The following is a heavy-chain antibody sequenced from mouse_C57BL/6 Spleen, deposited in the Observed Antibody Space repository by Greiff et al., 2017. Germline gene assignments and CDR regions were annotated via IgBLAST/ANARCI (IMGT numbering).Heavy chain of an antibody. Sequence: EVKLMESGGGLVKPGGSLKLSCAASGFTFSSYAMSWVRQTPEKRLEWVATISDGGSYTYYPDNVKGRFTISRDNAKNNLYLQVSHLKSEDTAMYYCARDKGVTTAWFAYWGQGTLGTVSA. J-gene: IGHJ3*01. CDR2: ISDGGSYT. V-gene: IGHV5-4*01. D-gene: IGHD2-2*01. CDR3: ARDKGVTTAWFAY. CDR1: GFTFSSYA.